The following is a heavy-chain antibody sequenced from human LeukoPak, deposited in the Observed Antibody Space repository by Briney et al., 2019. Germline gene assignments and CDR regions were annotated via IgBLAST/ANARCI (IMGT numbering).Heavy chain of an antibody. J-gene: IGHJ2*01. CDR3: ANYGGPLLRYFDL. CDR1: GGSISSSSYY. Sequence: NPSETLSLTCTVSGGSISSSSYYWGWIRQPPGKGLEWIGSIYYSGSTYYNPSLKSRVTISVDTSKNQFSLKLSSVTAADTAVYYCANYGGPLLRYFDLWGRGTLVTVSS. D-gene: IGHD4-23*01. CDR2: IYYSGST. V-gene: IGHV4-39*01.